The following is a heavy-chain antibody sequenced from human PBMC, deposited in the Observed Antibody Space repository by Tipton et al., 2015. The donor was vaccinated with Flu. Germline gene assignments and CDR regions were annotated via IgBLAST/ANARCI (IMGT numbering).Heavy chain of an antibody. Sequence: SLRLSCAASGFTFSSYAMSWVRQAPGKGLEWVSAISGSGGSTYYADSVKGRFTISRDNSKNTLYLQMNSLRAEDTAVYYCAKDVSKSSSWNYWGQGTLVTVSS. CDR3: AKDVSKSSSWNY. CDR1: GFTFSSYA. J-gene: IGHJ4*02. CDR2: ISGSGGST. D-gene: IGHD6-13*01. V-gene: IGHV3-23*01.